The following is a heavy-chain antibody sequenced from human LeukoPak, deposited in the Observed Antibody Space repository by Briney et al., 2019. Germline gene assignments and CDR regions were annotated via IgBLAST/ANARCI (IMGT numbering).Heavy chain of an antibody. Sequence: GGSLRLSCAASGFTFDDYAMHWVRQAPGKGLEWVSGISWNSGSIGYADSVKGRFTISRDNAKNSLYLQMNSLRAEDTALYYCAKDASGHEAQFDYWGQGTLVTVSS. CDR1: GFTFDDYA. CDR3: AKDASGHEAQFDY. CDR2: ISWNSGSI. J-gene: IGHJ4*02. D-gene: IGHD5-12*01. V-gene: IGHV3-9*01.